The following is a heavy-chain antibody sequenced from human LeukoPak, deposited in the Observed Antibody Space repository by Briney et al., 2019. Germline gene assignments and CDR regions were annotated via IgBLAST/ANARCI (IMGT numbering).Heavy chain of an antibody. J-gene: IGHJ4*02. CDR1: GFSLSSSGVG. D-gene: IGHD5-18*01. CDR2: FYWNDDK. V-gene: IGHV2-5*01. CDR3: AHRPYSRYIYGYFDY. Sequence: SGPTLVKPTQTLTLTCTFSGFSLSSSGVGVGWIRQPPGKALEWLALFYWNDDKRYSPSLKSRLTITKDTSKNQVVLTMTNMDPVDTATYYCAHRPYSRYIYGYFDYWGQGTLVTVSS.